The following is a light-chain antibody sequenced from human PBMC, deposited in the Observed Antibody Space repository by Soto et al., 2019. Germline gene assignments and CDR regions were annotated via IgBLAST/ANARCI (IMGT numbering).Light chain of an antibody. Sequence: IVLTLSTGTLSLSPGERATLSCRASQSVGSSYLACYQRKPGQAPRLLIYGGSTSATGIPDRVSGSGCGTDFTLTISRLEPEDFAVYYCQQYGSSLWTFGQGTKVDIK. J-gene: IGKJ1*01. V-gene: IGKV3-20*01. CDR3: QQYGSSLWT. CDR1: QSVGSSY. CDR2: GGS.